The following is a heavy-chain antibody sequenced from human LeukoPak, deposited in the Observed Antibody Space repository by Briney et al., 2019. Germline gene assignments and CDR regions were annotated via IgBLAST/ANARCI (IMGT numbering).Heavy chain of an antibody. CDR2: ISGSGSTI. CDR3: ARKYCSSTSCLIDN. D-gene: IGHD2-2*01. CDR1: GFTFSSYS. J-gene: IGHJ4*02. V-gene: IGHV3-48*04. Sequence: VGSLRLSCAASGFTFSSYSMNWVRQAPGKGLEWVSYISGSGSTIYYADSVKGRFTISRDNAKNSLYLQMNSLRAEDTAVYYCARKYCSSTSCLIDNWGQGTLVTVSS.